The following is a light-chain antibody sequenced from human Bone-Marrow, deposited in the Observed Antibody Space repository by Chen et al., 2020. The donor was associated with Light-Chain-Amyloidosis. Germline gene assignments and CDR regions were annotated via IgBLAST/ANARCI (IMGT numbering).Light chain of an antibody. J-gene: IGLJ2*01. CDR3: QSADSSGTYEVI. Sequence: SYELTQPPSVSVSPGQTARITCSGDDLPTKYAYWYQQKPGQAPVLVIHRDTVRPSGISERFSGSSSGTTATLNISGVQAEDEADYHCQSADSSGTYEVIFGGGTKLTVL. V-gene: IGLV3-25*03. CDR2: RDT. CDR1: DLPTKY.